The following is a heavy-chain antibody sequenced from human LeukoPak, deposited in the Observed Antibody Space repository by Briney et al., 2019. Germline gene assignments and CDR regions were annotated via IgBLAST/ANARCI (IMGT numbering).Heavy chain of an antibody. D-gene: IGHD6-13*01. CDR1: GFIFTNYF. V-gene: IGHV3-7*01. J-gene: IGHJ4*02. CDR2: IKHDGSEK. CDR3: ANYSGSSRWFDY. Sequence: GGSLRLSCAASGFIFTNYFMSWVRQAPGKGLEWVASIKHDGSEKYYVDSVRGRFTISRDNTKNSLYLQMSSLRAEDTAVYYCANYSGSSRWFDYWGQGTLVTVSS.